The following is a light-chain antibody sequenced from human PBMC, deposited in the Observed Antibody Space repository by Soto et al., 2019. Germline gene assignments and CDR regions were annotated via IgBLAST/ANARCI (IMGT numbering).Light chain of an antibody. CDR1: RGISSY. J-gene: IGKJ3*01. Sequence: IQLTQSPSSLSASVGDRVTITCRASRGISSYLAWYQQNPGKAPKLLIYAASTLQSGVPSGFSGSGSGTHFTLTISSLQPEDFATYYCQQLNSYPRTFGPGTKVDIK. CDR3: QQLNSYPRT. V-gene: IGKV1-9*01. CDR2: AAS.